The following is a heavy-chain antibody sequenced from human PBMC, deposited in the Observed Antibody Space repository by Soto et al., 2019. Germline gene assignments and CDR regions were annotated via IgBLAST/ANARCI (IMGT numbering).Heavy chain of an antibody. D-gene: IGHD4-17*01. Sequence: QVQLVQSGPEVQKPGASLKVSCKASGYTFTASGISWVRQAPGQGLEWMGWTSIYNGHTEYSPKFLGRVVMTTDPSADTAYLELRSLRPDDAALYYCARWDDYGASDQYHFDHGGQGTLVTVSS. CDR2: TSIYNGHT. J-gene: IGHJ4*02. V-gene: IGHV1-18*01. CDR1: GYTFTASG. CDR3: ARWDDYGASDQYHFDH.